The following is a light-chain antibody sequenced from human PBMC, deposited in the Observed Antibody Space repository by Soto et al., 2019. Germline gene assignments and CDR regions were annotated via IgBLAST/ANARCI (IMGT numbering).Light chain of an antibody. CDR1: QSVSRSY. CDR3: QQYGESPPWT. J-gene: IGKJ1*01. Sequence: EIVLTQSPGTLSLSPGERATLSCRASQSVSRSYLAWYQKKPGQAPRLLIYGASIRATGIPDRFSGSGSGTDFSLTINKREPEDFAVYYCQQYGESPPWTFGQGTKVEIK. CDR2: GAS. V-gene: IGKV3-20*01.